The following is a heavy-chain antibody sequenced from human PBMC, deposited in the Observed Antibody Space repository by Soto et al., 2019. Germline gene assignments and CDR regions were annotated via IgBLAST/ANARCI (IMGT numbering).Heavy chain of an antibody. CDR1: GFTFSSYC. V-gene: IGHV3-30*18. Sequence: PGGSLRLSGAASGFTFSSYCIHWVRQAPCKGLEWVAVISYDGSNKYYADSVKGRLTISRDNYKKTLYLKMNSLRAEDTAVYYCAKASEKLYSSSYGFFDYCGQGTLVAV. J-gene: IGHJ4*02. CDR2: ISYDGSNK. D-gene: IGHD6-6*01. CDR3: AKASEKLYSSSYGFFDY.